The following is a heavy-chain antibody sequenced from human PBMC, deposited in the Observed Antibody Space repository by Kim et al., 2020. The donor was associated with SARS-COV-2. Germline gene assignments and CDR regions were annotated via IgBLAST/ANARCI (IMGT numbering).Heavy chain of an antibody. CDR2: IYSGGST. V-gene: IGHV3-53*01. J-gene: IGHJ6*02. CDR3: ARGLVGSSGGYGMDV. D-gene: IGHD6-13*01. CDR1: GFTVSRNY. Sequence: GGSLRLSCEASGFTVSRNYMSWVRQAPGKGLEWVSVIYSGGSTYYADSVKGRFTISRDNSKNTLYLQMNSLRAEDTAVYYCARGLVGSSGGYGMDVWGQGTTVTVSS.